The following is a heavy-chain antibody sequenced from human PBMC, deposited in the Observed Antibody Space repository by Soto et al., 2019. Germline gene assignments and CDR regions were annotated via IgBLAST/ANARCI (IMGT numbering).Heavy chain of an antibody. CDR1: GGTFSSYA. CDR3: ARGGRPGGDFLSGYINPGSHAIYYYGMDV. CDR2: IIPIFGTA. V-gene: IGHV1-69*13. D-gene: IGHD3-3*01. J-gene: IGHJ6*02. Sequence: ASVKVSCKASGGTFSSYAISWVRQAPGQGLEWMGGIIPIFGTANYAQKFQGRVTITADESTSTAYMELSSLRSEDTAVYYCARGGRPGGDFLSGYINPGSHAIYYYGMDVWGQGTTVTVSS.